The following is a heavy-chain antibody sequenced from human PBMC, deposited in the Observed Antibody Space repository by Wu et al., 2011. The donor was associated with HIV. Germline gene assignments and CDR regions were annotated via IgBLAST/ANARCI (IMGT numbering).Heavy chain of an antibody. V-gene: IGHV1-2*02. D-gene: IGHD5-12*01. CDR2: INPNSGDT. J-gene: IGHJ4*02. Sequence: QLVQSGAEVKKPGASVKVSCKASGYNFTGHYLHWVRQAPGQGLEWMGWINPNSGDTDYVQTFQGRVTMTRDTSDSAAYMELGRLTSDDTAVYYCARWIVATTNFDYWGQGTLVNRLL. CDR1: GYNFTGHY. CDR3: ARWIVATTNFDY.